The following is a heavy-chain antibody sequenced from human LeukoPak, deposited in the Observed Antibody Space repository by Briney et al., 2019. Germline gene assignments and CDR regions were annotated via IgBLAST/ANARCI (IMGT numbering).Heavy chain of an antibody. D-gene: IGHD1-26*01. CDR1: GFTFSSYW. Sequence: GRSLRLSCAASGFTFSSYWMHWVRQAPGKGLVWVSRIYPDGSNTNYADSVKGRFTISRDNAKSTLFLQMDSLRAEDTAVYYCTREAPMSGNYFSDYWGQGTLVTVSS. V-gene: IGHV3-74*01. J-gene: IGHJ4*02. CDR2: IYPDGSNT. CDR3: TREAPMSGNYFSDY.